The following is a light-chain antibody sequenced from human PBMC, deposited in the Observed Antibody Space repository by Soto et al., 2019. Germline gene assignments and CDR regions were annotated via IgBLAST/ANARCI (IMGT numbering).Light chain of an antibody. CDR2: DTS. Sequence: EVVIPQSHASLTVSPGEGSTLFCRASQSISNNLAWYQHKPGQTPRLLIYDTSTRATGVPARFSGSRSGTEFSLTIISLQSEDFAVYYCQRYNNWPLTFGGGTKVDIK. J-gene: IGKJ4*01. CDR3: QRYNNWPLT. CDR1: QSISNN. V-gene: IGKV3-15*01.